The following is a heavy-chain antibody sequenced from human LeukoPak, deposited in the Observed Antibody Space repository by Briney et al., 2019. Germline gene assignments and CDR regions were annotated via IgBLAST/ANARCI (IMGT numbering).Heavy chain of an antibody. J-gene: IGHJ4*02. CDR1: GDSISSSTYY. Sequence: PSETLSLTCTVSGDSISSSTYYWTWIRQPPGKGLEWIGSIYYSGSTYYNPSLKSRVTMSVSTSKNQFSLKLTSVSAADTAVYYCARHVQWLLGGEFDFWGQGTLVTVSS. CDR3: ARHVQWLLGGEFDF. V-gene: IGHV4-39*01. D-gene: IGHD5-12*01. CDR2: IYYSGST.